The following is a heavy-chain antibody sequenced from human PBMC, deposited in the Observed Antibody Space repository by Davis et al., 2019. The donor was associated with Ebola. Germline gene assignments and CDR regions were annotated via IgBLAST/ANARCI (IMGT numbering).Heavy chain of an antibody. Sequence: SVKVSCKASGGTFSSYAISWVRQAPGQGLEWMGGIIPILGIANYAQKFQGRVTITADESTNTAYMELRSLRSDDTAVYYCAREAGATTRIYDSWGQGTLVTVSS. CDR2: IIPILGIA. V-gene: IGHV1-69*10. CDR1: GGTFSSYA. J-gene: IGHJ5*01. D-gene: IGHD1-26*01. CDR3: AREAGATTRIYDS.